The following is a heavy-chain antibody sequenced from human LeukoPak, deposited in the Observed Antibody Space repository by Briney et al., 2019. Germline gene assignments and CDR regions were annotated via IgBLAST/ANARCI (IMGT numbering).Heavy chain of an antibody. Sequence: GGSLRLSCAASGFTFSSYAMHWVRQAPGKGLEWVAVISYDGSNKYYADSVKGRFTISRDNSKNTLYLQMNSLRAEDTAVYYCATGGGSGRRDYYYYMDVWGKGTTVTISS. CDR3: ATGGGSGRRDYYYYMDV. V-gene: IGHV3-30*04. CDR2: ISYDGSNK. J-gene: IGHJ6*03. CDR1: GFTFSSYA. D-gene: IGHD3-10*01.